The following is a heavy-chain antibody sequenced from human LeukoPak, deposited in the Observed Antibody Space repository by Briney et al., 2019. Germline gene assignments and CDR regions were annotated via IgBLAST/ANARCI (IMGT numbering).Heavy chain of an antibody. J-gene: IGHJ4*02. CDR2: IYHSGST. Sequence: SETLSLTCTVSGGSISSSNWWSWVRQPPGKGLEWIGEIYHSGSTNYNPSLKSRVTISVDKSKNQFSLKLSFVTAADTAVYYCAGETDFRGVTIPYWGQGTLVTVSS. CDR1: GGSISSSNW. CDR3: AGETDFRGVTIPY. D-gene: IGHD3-10*01. V-gene: IGHV4-4*02.